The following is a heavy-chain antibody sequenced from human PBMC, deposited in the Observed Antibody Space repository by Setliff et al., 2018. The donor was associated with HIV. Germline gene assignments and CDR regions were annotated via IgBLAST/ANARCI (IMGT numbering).Heavy chain of an antibody. CDR2: VYTSGKH. CDR1: GASLTSGSYF. CDR3: ARGEGGFLDFDLVLTTFDF. Sequence: PSETLSLTCSVSGASLTSGSYFWNWLRLPAGKGLEWIGYVYTSGKHNYNPSLESRAAIFLDTSKKQFSLSLTSVTAADTAVYYCARGEGGFLDFDLVLTTFDFRGQGTPVTVSS. J-gene: IGHJ4*02. V-gene: IGHV4-61*09. D-gene: IGHD3-9*01.